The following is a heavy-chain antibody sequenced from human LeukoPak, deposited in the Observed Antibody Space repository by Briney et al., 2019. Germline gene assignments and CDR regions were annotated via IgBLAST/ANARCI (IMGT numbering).Heavy chain of an antibody. Sequence: SETLSLTCTVSGDSIGSYYWSWIRQPPGKGLEWIGYIYHSGSTYYNPSLKSRVTISVDRSKNQFSLKLSSVTAADTAVYYCARVYDILTGYYYFDYWGQGTLVTVSS. CDR3: ARVYDILTGYYYFDY. V-gene: IGHV4-30-2*01. J-gene: IGHJ4*02. CDR1: GDSIGSYY. CDR2: IYHSGST. D-gene: IGHD3-9*01.